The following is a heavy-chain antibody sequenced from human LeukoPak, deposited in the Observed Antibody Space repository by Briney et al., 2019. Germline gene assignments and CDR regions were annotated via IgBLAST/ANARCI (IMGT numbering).Heavy chain of an antibody. V-gene: IGHV4-59*01. CDR1: GGSISTYY. J-gene: IGHJ3*02. CDR2: IYYSGST. D-gene: IGHD5-18*01. Sequence: SETLSLTCTVSGGSISTYYGNWIRQAPGKGLEWIGYIYYSGSTNYNPSLKSRVAMSVDTSRNQFSLKLSSVTAADTAVYYCARSRSGYSYDHAAFDIWGQGTMVTVSS. CDR3: ARSRSGYSYDHAAFDI.